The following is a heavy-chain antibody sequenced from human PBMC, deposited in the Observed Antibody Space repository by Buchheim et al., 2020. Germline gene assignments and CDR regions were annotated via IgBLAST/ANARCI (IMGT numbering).Heavy chain of an antibody. D-gene: IGHD2-15*01. V-gene: IGHV3-30*18. CDR3: AKGRDIVVVVAEGVDY. CDR1: GFTFSSYG. Sequence: QVRLVESGGGVVQPGRSLRLSCAASGFTFSSYGMHWVRQAPGKGLEWVAVISYDGSNKYYADSVKGRFTISRDNSKTTLYLQMNSLRAEDTAVYYCAKGRDIVVVVAEGVDYWGQGTL. J-gene: IGHJ4*02. CDR2: ISYDGSNK.